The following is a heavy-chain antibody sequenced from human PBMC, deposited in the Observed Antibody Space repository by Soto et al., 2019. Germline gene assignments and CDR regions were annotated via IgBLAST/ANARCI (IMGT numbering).Heavy chain of an antibody. J-gene: IGHJ6*02. CDR3: AREKPYIVVVPNHNGDYYYGMDV. V-gene: IGHV1-46*01. Sequence: ASVKVSCKTSGYSFTGYYIHWVRQAPGQGLEWVGILNPTGGSTAYTQNFQGRVTMTSDTSTSTVYMELSRLRSEDTAVYYCAREKPYIVVVPNHNGDYYYGMDVWGQGTTVPVSS. CDR1: GYSFTGYY. D-gene: IGHD2-2*01. CDR2: LNPTGGST.